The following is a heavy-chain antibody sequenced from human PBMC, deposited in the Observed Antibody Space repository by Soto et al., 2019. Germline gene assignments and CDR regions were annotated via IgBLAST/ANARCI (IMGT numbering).Heavy chain of an antibody. CDR1: GGSISSYY. J-gene: IGHJ4*02. V-gene: IGHV4-59*01. D-gene: IGHD3-22*01. CDR2: IYYSGST. Sequence: PSETLSLTCTVSGGSISSYYWSWIRQPPGKGLEWIGYIYYSGSTNYNPSLKSRVTISVDTSKNQFSLKLSSVTAADTAVYYCARTQYYYDSSGLYYWGQGTLVTVSS. CDR3: ARTQYYYDSSGLYY.